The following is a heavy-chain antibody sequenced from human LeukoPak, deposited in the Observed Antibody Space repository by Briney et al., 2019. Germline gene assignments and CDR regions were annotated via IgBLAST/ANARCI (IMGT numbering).Heavy chain of an antibody. J-gene: IGHJ4*02. D-gene: IGHD2-15*01. Sequence: SETLSLTCAVYGGSFSGYYWSWIRLPPGRGLEWIGEINHSGSTSYNPSLKTRVTISIDTSKNQFSLDLRSVTAADTAVYYCARRPNGSFDYWGQGTLVTVSS. CDR3: ARRPNGSFDY. V-gene: IGHV4-34*01. CDR1: GGSFSGYY. CDR2: INHSGST.